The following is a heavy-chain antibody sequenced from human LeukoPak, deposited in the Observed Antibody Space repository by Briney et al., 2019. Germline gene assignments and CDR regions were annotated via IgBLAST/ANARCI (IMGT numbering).Heavy chain of an antibody. J-gene: IGHJ5*02. CDR1: GYSISGGYY. CDR2: IYHSGST. D-gene: IGHD5-12*01. Sequence: SETLSPTCAVSGYSISGGYYWGWIRQPPGKGLEWIGSIYHSGSTYHNPSLKSRVTISVDTSKNQFSLKLSSVTAADTAVYYCARTVEILANWFAPWGQGTLVTVSS. V-gene: IGHV4-38-2*01. CDR3: ARTVEILANWFAP.